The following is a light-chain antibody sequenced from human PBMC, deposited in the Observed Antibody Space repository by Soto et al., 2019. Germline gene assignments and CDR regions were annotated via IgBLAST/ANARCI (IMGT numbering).Light chain of an antibody. CDR1: SSNIGSNT. Sequence: QSVLTQPPSASGTPGQRVTISCSGSSSNIGSNTVNWYQQLPGTAPKLLIYSNNQRPSGVPDRFSGSKSGTSASLAISGLQSEDEADYYCAEWDDSLNGVVFGVGTKLTVL. V-gene: IGLV1-44*01. CDR3: AEWDDSLNGVV. J-gene: IGLJ2*01. CDR2: SNN.